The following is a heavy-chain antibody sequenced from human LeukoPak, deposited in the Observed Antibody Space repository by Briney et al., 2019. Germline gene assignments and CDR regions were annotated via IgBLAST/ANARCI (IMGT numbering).Heavy chain of an antibody. CDR3: ARSYYDFWSGYYGGPDY. J-gene: IGHJ4*02. CDR1: GGSISSYY. CDR2: IYYSGST. D-gene: IGHD3-3*01. Sequence: SETLSLTCTVSGGSISSYYWSWIRQPPGKGLEWIGYIYYSGSTYYNPSLKSRVTISVDTSKNQFSLKLSSVTAADTAVYYCARSYYDFWSGYYGGPDYWGQGTLVTVSS. V-gene: IGHV4-59*08.